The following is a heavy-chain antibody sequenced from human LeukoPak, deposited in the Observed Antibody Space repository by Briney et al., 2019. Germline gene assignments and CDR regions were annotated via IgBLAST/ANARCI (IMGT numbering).Heavy chain of an antibody. CDR1: GGSISSYY. J-gene: IGHJ4*02. CDR2: IYYSGCT. D-gene: IGHD3-9*01. CDR3: ARGGYDILTGNFDY. Sequence: SETLSLTCTVSGGSISSYYWSWIRQPPGKGLEWIGYIYYSGCTNYNPSLKSRVTISVDTSKNQFSLKLSSVTAADTAVYYCARGGYDILTGNFDYWGQGTLVTVSS. V-gene: IGHV4-59*01.